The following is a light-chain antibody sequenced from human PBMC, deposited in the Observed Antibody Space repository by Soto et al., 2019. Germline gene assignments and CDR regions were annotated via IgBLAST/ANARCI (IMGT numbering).Light chain of an antibody. Sequence: QSALTQPRSVSGSPGQSVAISCTGTSSDVGAYNYVSWYQQHPGKAPKVMIYDVSKRPSGVPDRFSGSKSGNKASLTISGLQAEDESDYYCCSYAGGNYVFGTGTKRTVL. CDR1: SSDVGAYNY. CDR3: CSYAGGNYV. V-gene: IGLV2-11*01. J-gene: IGLJ1*01. CDR2: DVS.